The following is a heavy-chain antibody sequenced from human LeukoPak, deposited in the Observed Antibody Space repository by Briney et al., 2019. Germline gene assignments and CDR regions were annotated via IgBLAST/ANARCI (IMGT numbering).Heavy chain of an antibody. Sequence: GGSLRLSCAASGFTVSSNYMSWVRQAPGKGLEWVSVIYSGGSTYYADSVKGRFTISKDNSKNTLYLQMNSLRAEDTAVYYCARDYSSGWYGGRGGYFDYWGQGTLVTVSS. CDR1: GFTVSSNY. CDR3: ARDYSSGWYGGRGGYFDY. CDR2: IYSGGST. D-gene: IGHD6-19*01. J-gene: IGHJ4*02. V-gene: IGHV3-66*01.